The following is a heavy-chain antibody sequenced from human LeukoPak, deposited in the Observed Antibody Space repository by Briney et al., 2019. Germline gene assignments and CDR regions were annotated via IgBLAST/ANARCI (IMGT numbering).Heavy chain of an antibody. CDR3: ASSRYCSGGSCYFDY. Sequence: PGGSLRLSCAASGFTFSSYSMNWVRQAPGKGLEWVSSISSSSSYIYYADSVKGRFTISRDNAKNSLYLQMNSLRAEDTAVYYCASSRYCSGGSCYFDYWGQGTLVTVSS. CDR1: GFTFSSYS. CDR2: ISSSSSYI. D-gene: IGHD2-15*01. V-gene: IGHV3-21*01. J-gene: IGHJ4*02.